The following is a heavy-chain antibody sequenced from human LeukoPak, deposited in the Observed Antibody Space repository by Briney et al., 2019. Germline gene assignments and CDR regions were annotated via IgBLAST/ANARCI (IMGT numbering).Heavy chain of an antibody. V-gene: IGHV1-18*01. CDR2: ISAYNGNT. Sequence: GASVKVSCKASGYTFTSYGISWVRQAPGQGLEWMGWISAYNGNTNYAQKLQGRVTMTTDTSTSTAYMELRSLRSDDTAVYYCARVGNYYDSSGYEYASLDYWGQGTLVTVSS. D-gene: IGHD3-22*01. CDR3: ARVGNYYDSSGYEYASLDY. CDR1: GYTFTSYG. J-gene: IGHJ4*02.